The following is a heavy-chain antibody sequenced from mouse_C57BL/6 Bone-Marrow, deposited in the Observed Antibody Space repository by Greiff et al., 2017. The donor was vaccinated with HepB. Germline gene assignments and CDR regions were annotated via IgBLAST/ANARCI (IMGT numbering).Heavy chain of an antibody. D-gene: IGHD2-3*01. J-gene: IGHJ1*03. V-gene: IGHV1-15*01. CDR2: IDPETGGT. Sequence: QVQLQQSGAELVRPGASVTLSCKASGYTFTDYEMHWVKQTPVHGLEWIGAIDPETGGTAYNQKFKGKAILTADKSSSTAYMELRSLTSEDSAVYYCTESYDGYPHWYFDVWAQGPRSPSPQ. CDR3: TESYDGYPHWYFDV. CDR1: GYTFTDYE.